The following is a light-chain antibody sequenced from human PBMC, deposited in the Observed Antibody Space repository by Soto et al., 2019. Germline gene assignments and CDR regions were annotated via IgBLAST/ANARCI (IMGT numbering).Light chain of an antibody. CDR2: DVG. V-gene: IGLV2-11*01. J-gene: IGLJ3*02. Sequence: QSALTQPRSVSGSPGQSVTISCTGTSSDVGAYIYVSWYQQYPAKAPKVMIYDVGRRPSGVPDRFSGSKSGNTASLTISGLQAEDEAVYFCCSYAGNKTVVFGGGIKLTVL. CDR3: CSYAGNKTVV. CDR1: SSDVGAYIY.